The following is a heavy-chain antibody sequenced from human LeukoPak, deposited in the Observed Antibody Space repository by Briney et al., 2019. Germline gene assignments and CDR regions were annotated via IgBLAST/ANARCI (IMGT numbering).Heavy chain of an antibody. Sequence: SETLSLTCTVSGGSISSSSYYWSWIRQPAGKGLEWIGRIYTSGSTNYNPSLKSRVTMSVDTSKNQSSLKLSSVTAADTAVYYCASSMIQGGYFDYWGQGTLVTVSS. CDR2: IYTSGST. J-gene: IGHJ4*02. D-gene: IGHD1-26*01. CDR1: GGSISSSSYY. CDR3: ASSMIQGGYFDY. V-gene: IGHV4-61*02.